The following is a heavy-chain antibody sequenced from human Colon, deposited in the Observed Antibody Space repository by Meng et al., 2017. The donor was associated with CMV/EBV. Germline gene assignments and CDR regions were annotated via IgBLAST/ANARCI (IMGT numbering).Heavy chain of an antibody. J-gene: IGHJ6*02. CDR1: GFTFDDYA. Sequence: GESLKISCAASGFTFDDYAMHWARQAPGKGLEWVSLISWDGSSTYYADSVKGRFTVSRDNSKNSLYLQMNSLRAEDTAFFYCAKDISKFQRGDFYFYGMDVWGQGTTVTVSS. D-gene: IGHD2/OR15-2a*01. CDR2: ISWDGSST. V-gene: IGHV3-43D*03. CDR3: AKDISKFQRGDFYFYGMDV.